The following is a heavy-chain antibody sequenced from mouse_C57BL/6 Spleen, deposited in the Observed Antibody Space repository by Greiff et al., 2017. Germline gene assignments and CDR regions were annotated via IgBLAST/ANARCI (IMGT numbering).Heavy chain of an antibody. J-gene: IGHJ1*03. D-gene: IGHD2-3*01. V-gene: IGHV5-9-1*02. CDR1: GFTFSSYA. Sequence: DVQLVESGEGLVKPGGSLKLSCAASGFTFSSYAMSWVRQTPEKRLEWVAYISSGGDYIYYADTVKGRFTISRDNARNTLYLQMSSLKSEDTAMYYCTRDRDGYFQDFDVWGTGTTVTVSS. CDR3: TRDRDGYFQDFDV. CDR2: ISSGGDYI.